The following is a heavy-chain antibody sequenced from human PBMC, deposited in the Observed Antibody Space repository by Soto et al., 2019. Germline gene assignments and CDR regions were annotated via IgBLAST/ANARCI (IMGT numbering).Heavy chain of an antibody. CDR3: ARDLLPLITICGVVTRTQYYGMDV. D-gene: IGHD3-3*01. J-gene: IGHJ6*02. CDR1: GYTFTGYY. Sequence: ASVKVSCKASGYTFTGYYMHWVRQAPGQGLEWMGWINPNSGGTNYAQKFQGWVTMTRDTSISTAYMELSRLRSDDTAVYYCARDLLPLITICGVVTRTQYYGMDVWGQGTTVTVSS. CDR2: INPNSGGT. V-gene: IGHV1-2*04.